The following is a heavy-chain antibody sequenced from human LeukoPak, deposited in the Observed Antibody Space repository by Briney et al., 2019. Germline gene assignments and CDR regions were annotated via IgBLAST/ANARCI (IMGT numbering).Heavy chain of an antibody. Sequence: PGGSLRLSCAASGFTFSDYYMSWIRQAPGKGLEWVSYISSSGSTINYADSVKGRFTISRDNAKNSLYLQMNSLRAEDTAVYYCARADYGDYYVPEAGYWGQGTLVTVSS. J-gene: IGHJ4*02. CDR3: ARADYGDYYVPEAGY. CDR1: GFTFSDYY. V-gene: IGHV3-11*01. CDR2: ISSSGSTI. D-gene: IGHD4-17*01.